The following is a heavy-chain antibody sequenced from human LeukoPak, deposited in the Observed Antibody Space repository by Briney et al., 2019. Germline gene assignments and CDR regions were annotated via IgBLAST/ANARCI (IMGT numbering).Heavy chain of an antibody. D-gene: IGHD3-16*01. Sequence: ASVKVSCKAYGYTFMSHGISWVRQAPGQGLEWMGWISGSSSNANYAQRLQGRVTMTTDTSTTTAYMELRSLRSDDTAVYYCARATGSWGHDGFDIWGQGTMVTVSS. CDR3: ARATGSWGHDGFDI. CDR2: ISGSSSNA. V-gene: IGHV1-18*01. CDR1: GYTFMSHG. J-gene: IGHJ3*02.